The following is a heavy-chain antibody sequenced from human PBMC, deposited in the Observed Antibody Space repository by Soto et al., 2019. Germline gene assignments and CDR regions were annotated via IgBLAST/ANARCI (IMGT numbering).Heavy chain of an antibody. CDR3: AKDIKRRYSYGNTFDY. Sequence: GGSLRLSCAASGFTFDDYAMHWVRQAPGKGLEWVSGISWNSGSIGYADSVKGRFTISRDNAKNSLYLQMNSLRAEDTALYYCAKDIKRRYSYGNTFDYWGQGTLVTVSS. CDR2: ISWNSGSI. V-gene: IGHV3-9*01. CDR1: GFTFDDYA. J-gene: IGHJ4*02. D-gene: IGHD5-18*01.